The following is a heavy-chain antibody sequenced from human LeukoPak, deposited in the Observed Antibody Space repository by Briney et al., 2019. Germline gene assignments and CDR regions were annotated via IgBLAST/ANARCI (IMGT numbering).Heavy chain of an antibody. Sequence: SGTLSLTCTVSGGSIGSGFYYWSWIRQHPGKGLEWVGYIHHSGTAFYNPSLQSRATISMDTSKNEFSLRLTVVTDADTAVYYCARYCSSTKCPFDYWGQGTLVSVSS. CDR3: ARYCSSTKCPFDY. CDR2: IHHSGTA. D-gene: IGHD2-2*01. CDR1: GGSIGSGFYY. J-gene: IGHJ4*02. V-gene: IGHV4-31*03.